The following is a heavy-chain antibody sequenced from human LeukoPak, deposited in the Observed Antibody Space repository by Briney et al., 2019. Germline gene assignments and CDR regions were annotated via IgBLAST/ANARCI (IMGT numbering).Heavy chain of an antibody. CDR2: ISSNGGST. J-gene: IGHJ4*02. CDR3: AREHYDYVWGSYYFDY. Sequence: GGSLRLSCAASGFTFSSYAMHWVRQAPGKGLEYVSAISSNGGSTYYANSVKGRFTISRDNSKNTLYLQMGSLRAEDMAVYYCAREHYDYVWGSYYFDYWGQGTLVTVSS. V-gene: IGHV3-64*01. D-gene: IGHD3-16*01. CDR1: GFTFSSYA.